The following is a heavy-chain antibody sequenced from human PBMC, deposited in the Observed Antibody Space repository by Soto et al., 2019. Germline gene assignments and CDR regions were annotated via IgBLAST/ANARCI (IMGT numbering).Heavy chain of an antibody. CDR1: GFTFSSYS. J-gene: IGHJ4*02. V-gene: IGHV3-23*01. D-gene: IGHD3-10*01. CDR3: ANRDSGSGMSPPLIND. CDR2: VGGGGDNT. Sequence: EVQLLESGGGLVQPGGSLRLSCAASGFTFSSYSMNWVRQAPGKGLEWVASVGGGGDNTFYADSVKGRFTISRDDSQNTLNLQMNRLRAEDTAVYFCANRDSGSGMSPPLINDWGQGTMVTVSS.